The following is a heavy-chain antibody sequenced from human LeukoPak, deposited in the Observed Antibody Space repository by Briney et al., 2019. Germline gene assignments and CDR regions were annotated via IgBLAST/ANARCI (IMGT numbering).Heavy chain of an antibody. J-gene: IGHJ4*02. CDR1: GYRFTSYW. V-gene: IGHV5-51*01. CDR2: IYPVDSDT. CDR3: ARQESQWLVRGAFDY. Sequence: GESLKISCQGSGYRFTSYWIGWVRQMPGKGLEWMGIIYPVDSDTRYSPSFQGQVTISADKSISTAYLQWSSLKASDTAMYYCARQESQWLVRGAFDYWGQGTLVTVSS. D-gene: IGHD6-19*01.